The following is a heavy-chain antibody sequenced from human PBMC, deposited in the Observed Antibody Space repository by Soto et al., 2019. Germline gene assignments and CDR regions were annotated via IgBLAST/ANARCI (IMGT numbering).Heavy chain of an antibody. Sequence: QITLKESGPTLVKPTQTLTLTCSFSGFSLSTSGVGVGWIRQPPGKALEWLAVIYWDDDKRYSPSLKSRLTXSXXTSTTLMVSITTNMDPVDTATYHCAHRRPSAAFDYWGQGTLVTVFS. J-gene: IGHJ4*02. CDR1: GFSLSTSGVG. V-gene: IGHV2-5*02. CDR3: AHRRPSAAFDY. CDR2: IYWDDDK. D-gene: IGHD2-15*01.